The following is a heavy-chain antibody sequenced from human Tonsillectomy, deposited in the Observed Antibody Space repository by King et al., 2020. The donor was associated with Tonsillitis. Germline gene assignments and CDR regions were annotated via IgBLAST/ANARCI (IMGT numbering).Heavy chain of an antibody. CDR3: VRDRGNYDSSGWFFYYGMDV. CDR2: ISSSSSRI. D-gene: IGHD3-22*01. V-gene: IGHV3-48*04. CDR1: SLTSRTYN. J-gene: IGHJ6*02. Sequence: VQLVQSGGGLVQPGGSLKPSFAASSLTSRTYNMNWSPRAPGGGRGWVSYISSSSSRIYYSDSVRGRFTIPRDNAKNSLYLQMNSLRAEDTAVYYCVRDRGNYDSSGWFFYYGMDVWGQGTTVTVSS.